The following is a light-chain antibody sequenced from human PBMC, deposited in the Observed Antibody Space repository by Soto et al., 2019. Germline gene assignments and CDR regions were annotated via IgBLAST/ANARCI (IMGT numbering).Light chain of an antibody. CDR1: QSINNRY. Sequence: EIVLTQSPGTLSLSPGERATLSCRASQSINNRYLAWYQQKPGQPPRLLIYAASSRATGIPDRFSGGGSGTDVTLTIIRLEPEDFAVYYCQQFGSSPRVTFGPGTKVEIK. V-gene: IGKV3-20*01. CDR3: QQFGSSPRVT. CDR2: AAS. J-gene: IGKJ3*01.